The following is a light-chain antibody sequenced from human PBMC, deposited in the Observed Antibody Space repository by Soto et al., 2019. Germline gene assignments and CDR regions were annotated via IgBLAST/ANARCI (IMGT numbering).Light chain of an antibody. CDR2: GAS. J-gene: IGKJ5*01. CDR3: QQYDNLPIT. Sequence: EIVMTQSPATLSVSPGERATLSCRASQSVNSNLAWYQQKPGQAPRLLIYGASTRAAGIPARFSGSGSGTEFSLTISSLQSEDFAVYYCQQYDNLPITFGQGTRLEIK. V-gene: IGKV3-15*01. CDR1: QSVNSN.